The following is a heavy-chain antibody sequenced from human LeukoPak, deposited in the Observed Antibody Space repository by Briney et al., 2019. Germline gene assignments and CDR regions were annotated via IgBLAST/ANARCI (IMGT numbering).Heavy chain of an antibody. J-gene: IGHJ4*02. Sequence: GESLKISCKASGYTFSNYWIGWVRQMPGKGLGWMGIVYPGDSDTRYSPSFQGQVTISADKSINTAYLWWSSLKASDTAIYYCARHGTASVYGDSIDYWGQGTLVTVSS. V-gene: IGHV5-51*01. D-gene: IGHD4-17*01. CDR2: VYPGDSDT. CDR3: ARHGTASVYGDSIDY. CDR1: GYTFSNYW.